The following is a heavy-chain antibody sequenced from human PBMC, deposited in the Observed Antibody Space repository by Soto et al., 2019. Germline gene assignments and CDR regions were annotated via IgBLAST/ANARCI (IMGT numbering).Heavy chain of an antibody. CDR2: IYYSGST. CDR1: GGSISSYY. J-gene: IGHJ6*02. V-gene: IGHV4-59*01. CDR3: ARVGRLYYYYGMDV. Sequence: QVQLQESGPGLVKPSETLSLTCTVSGGSISSYYWSWIRQPPGKGLEWIGYIYYSGSTNYNPSLKSRVTISVDTSKNQFSLKLSSVTAADTAVYYCARVGRLYYYYGMDVWGQGTTVTVSS. D-gene: IGHD6-25*01.